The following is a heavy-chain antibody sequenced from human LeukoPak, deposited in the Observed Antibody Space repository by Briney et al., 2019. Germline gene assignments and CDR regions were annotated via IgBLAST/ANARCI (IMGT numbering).Heavy chain of an antibody. V-gene: IGHV1-2*02. CDR1: GYTFTGSY. Sequence: ASVKVSCKASGYTFTGSYMHWVRQAPGQGLEWMGWINPNTGGTNYAQQFQGRVTMTRDTSINTAYMELSRLKSDDTAVYYCARQRVAAAGPNWFDPWGQGTLVTVSS. CDR3: ARQRVAAAGPNWFDP. D-gene: IGHD6-13*01. CDR2: INPNTGGT. J-gene: IGHJ5*02.